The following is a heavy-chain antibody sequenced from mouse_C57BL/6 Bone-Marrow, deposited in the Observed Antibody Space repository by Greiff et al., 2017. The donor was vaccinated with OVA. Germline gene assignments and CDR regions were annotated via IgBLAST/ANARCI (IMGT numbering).Heavy chain of an antibody. CDR1: GYTFTSYW. V-gene: IGHV1-69*01. CDR3: AIYYYGLAY. CDR2: IDPSDSYT. Sequence: VKLQQPGAELVMPGASVKLSCKASGYTFTSYWMHWVKQRPGQGLEWIGEIDPSDSYTNYNQKFKGKSTLTVDKSSSTAYMQLSSLTSEDSAVYYCAIYYYGLAYWGQGTLVTVSA. J-gene: IGHJ3*01. D-gene: IGHD1-1*01.